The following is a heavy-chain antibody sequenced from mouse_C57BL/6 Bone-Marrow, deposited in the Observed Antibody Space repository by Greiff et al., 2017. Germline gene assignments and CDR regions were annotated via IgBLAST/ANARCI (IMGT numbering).Heavy chain of an antibody. CDR1: GFTFSDAW. CDR3: TSPPYSNYPYYFDY. V-gene: IGHV6-6*01. D-gene: IGHD2-5*01. CDR2: IRNKANNHAT. Sequence: EVTLEESGGGLVQPGGSMKLSCAASGFTFSDAWMDWVRQSPEKGLEWVAEIRNKANNHATYYAESVKGRFTISRDDSKSSVYLQMNRLRAEDTGIYYCTSPPYSNYPYYFDYWGQGPSLTVSS. J-gene: IGHJ2*02.